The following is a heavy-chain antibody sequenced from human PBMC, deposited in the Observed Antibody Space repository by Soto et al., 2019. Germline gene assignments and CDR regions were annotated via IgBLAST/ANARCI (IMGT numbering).Heavy chain of an antibody. CDR2: ISAYTGNT. D-gene: IGHD2-2*01. J-gene: IGHJ4*02. Sequence: SVKVSCKASGFPFTDYGFTWVRQAPGEGLEWMGWISAYTGNTNYAQKVQGRVTMSTDTSTSTAYLELRSLRSDDTAVYYCARGPESRSTAYFDYWGQGTLVTVSS. V-gene: IGHV1-18*01. CDR1: GFPFTDYG. CDR3: ARGPESRSTAYFDY.